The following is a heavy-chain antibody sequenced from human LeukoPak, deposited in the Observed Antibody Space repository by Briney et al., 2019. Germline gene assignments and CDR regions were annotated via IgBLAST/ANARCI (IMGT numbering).Heavy chain of an antibody. CDR1: GFTFSSYD. CDR2: VRSNGAGT. V-gene: IGHV3-64D*06. J-gene: IGHJ4*02. CDR3: VKARAVAGPFDY. Sequence: PGGSLRLSCSVSGFTFSSYDMHWVRQAPGKGLEYVSGVRSNGAGTYYADSVKGRITISRDNSKNMLYLQMSSLRAEDPAVYHCVKARAVAGPFDYWGQGTLVTVSS. D-gene: IGHD6-19*01.